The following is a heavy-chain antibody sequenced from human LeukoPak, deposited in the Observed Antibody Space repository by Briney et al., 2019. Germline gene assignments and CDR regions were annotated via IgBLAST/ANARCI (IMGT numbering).Heavy chain of an antibody. Sequence: PGGSLRLSCAASGFTISTNVVHWVRQAPGKGLEWVAVIWYGGRDESYAAFVKGRFTMSRDNSENTVYLQMNSLRVEDTAVYYCARELDRTFGLDYWGQGTLVTVSS. V-gene: IGHV3-33*01. CDR2: IWYGGRDE. D-gene: IGHD2-2*03. J-gene: IGHJ4*02. CDR1: GFTISTNV. CDR3: ARELDRTFGLDY.